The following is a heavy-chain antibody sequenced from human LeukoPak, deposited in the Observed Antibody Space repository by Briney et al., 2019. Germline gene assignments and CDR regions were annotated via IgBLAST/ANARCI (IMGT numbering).Heavy chain of an antibody. V-gene: IGHV3-11*04. Sequence: PWGSLRLSCIGSRFTLSDHYMSWIRQPPGKGLEWVAYIIKSGSAKFYPAPLKGRFTISRDNAKNSLYLQTNNLRAEDTAVYYCARDSQAGPLHQYFARSGDYFLRGFIDRWGQGTLVTVSS. CDR2: IIKSGSAK. CDR3: ARDSQAGPLHQYFARSGDYFLRGFIDR. J-gene: IGHJ5*02. D-gene: IGHD3-22*01. CDR1: RFTLSDHY.